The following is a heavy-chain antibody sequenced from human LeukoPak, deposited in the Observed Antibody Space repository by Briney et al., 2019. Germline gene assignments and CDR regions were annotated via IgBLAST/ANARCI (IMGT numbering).Heavy chain of an antibody. J-gene: IGHJ4*02. CDR3: ARESNGWYDY. CDR1: GYTFTDYY. D-gene: IGHD6-19*01. V-gene: IGHV1-2*02. CDR2: INPNSGVP. Sequence: ASVKVSCKASGYTFTDYYMHWVRQAPGQGLEWLGWINPNSGVPNYEQQFQGRVTMTRDTSISTAFMDLSSLRSDDTAVYYCARESNGWYDYWGQGALVTVSS.